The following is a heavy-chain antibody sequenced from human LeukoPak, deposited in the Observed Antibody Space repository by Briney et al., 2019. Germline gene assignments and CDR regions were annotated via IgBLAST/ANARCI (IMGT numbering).Heavy chain of an antibody. CDR3: ASLSWNDVDYHYYGMDV. J-gene: IGHJ6*02. CDR1: GGSFSGYY. CDR2: INHSGST. V-gene: IGHV4-34*01. D-gene: IGHD1-1*01. Sequence: PSETLSLTCAVYGGSFSGYYWSWIRQPPGKGLEWIGEINHSGSTNYNPSLKSRVTISVDTSKNQFSLKLSSVTAADTAVYYCASLSWNDVDYHYYGMDVWGQGTTVTVSS.